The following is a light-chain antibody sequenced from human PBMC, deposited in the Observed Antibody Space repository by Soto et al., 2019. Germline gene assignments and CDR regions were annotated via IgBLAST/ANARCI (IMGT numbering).Light chain of an antibody. V-gene: IGLV2-14*01. J-gene: IGLJ1*01. CDR3: CSYTSSRDYV. CDR2: EVS. CDR1: SSDVGNYIY. Sequence: QSVLTQPASVSGSPGQSITISCTGTSSDVGNYIYVSWFQHHPGKAPKLMIYEVSNRPSGASNRFSASKSGNTASLTISGLQAEDEADYYCCSYTSSRDYVFGTGTKVTVL.